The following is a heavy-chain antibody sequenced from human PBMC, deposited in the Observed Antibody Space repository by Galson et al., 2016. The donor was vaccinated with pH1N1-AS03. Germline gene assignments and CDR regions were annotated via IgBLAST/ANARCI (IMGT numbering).Heavy chain of an antibody. D-gene: IGHD4-17*01. CDR2: IYSSGST. V-gene: IGHV4-59*01. J-gene: IGHJ1*01. CDR3: ARSRSTTVTSAEYFQH. Sequence: SETLSLTCTVSGGSISGYYWSWIRQAPGRGLEWIAYIYSSGSTNYNPSLKSRVTISVDTSKNQFSLKLSSVTPADTAVYCCARSRSTTVTSAEYFQHWGQGTLVTVSS. CDR1: GGSISGYY.